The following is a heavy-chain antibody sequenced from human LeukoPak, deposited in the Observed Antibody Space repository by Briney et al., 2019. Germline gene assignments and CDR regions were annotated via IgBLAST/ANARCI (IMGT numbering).Heavy chain of an antibody. CDR1: GYTFTSYD. D-gene: IGHD3-10*01. J-gene: IGHJ6*02. CDR3: ARRKITMVRGVPSTYYYGMDV. Sequence: ASVKVSCKASGYTFTSYDINWVRQATGQGLEWMGWMNPNSGNTGYAEKFQGSVTMTRNTSISTAYMELRSLSSEDTAVYYCARRKITMVRGVPSTYYYGMDVWGQGTTVTVSS. CDR2: MNPNSGNT. V-gene: IGHV1-8*01.